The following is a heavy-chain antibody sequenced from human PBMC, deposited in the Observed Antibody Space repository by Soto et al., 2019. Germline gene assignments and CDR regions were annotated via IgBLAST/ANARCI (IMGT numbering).Heavy chain of an antibody. Sequence: PSETLSLTCTVSGGSISSGGYYWSWIRQHPGKGLEWIGYIYYSGSTYYNPSLKSRVTISVDTSKNQFSLKLSSVAAADTAVYYCARGAYYYDSSGYYHDYWGQGTLVTVSS. J-gene: IGHJ4*02. CDR3: ARGAYYYDSSGYYHDY. CDR1: GGSISSGGYY. D-gene: IGHD3-22*01. CDR2: IYYSGST. V-gene: IGHV4-31*03.